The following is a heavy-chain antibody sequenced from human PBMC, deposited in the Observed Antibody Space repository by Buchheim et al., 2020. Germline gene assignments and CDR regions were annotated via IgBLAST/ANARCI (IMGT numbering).Heavy chain of an antibody. D-gene: IGHD6-19*01. CDR3: ARAGYLYSSGWWHWRYGMDV. Sequence: EVQLVESGGGLVQPGGSLRLSCAASGFTFSSYSMNWVRQAPGKGLEWVSYISSSSSTIYYADSVKGRFTISRDNAKNSLYLQMNSLRAEDTAVYYCARAGYLYSSGWWHWRYGMDVWGQGTT. CDR1: GFTFSSYS. CDR2: ISSSSSTI. J-gene: IGHJ6*02. V-gene: IGHV3-48*01.